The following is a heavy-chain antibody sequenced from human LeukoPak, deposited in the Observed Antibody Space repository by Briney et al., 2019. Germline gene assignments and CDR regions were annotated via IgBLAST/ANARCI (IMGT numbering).Heavy chain of an antibody. V-gene: IGHV3-23*01. CDR2: ISGSGGST. CDR3: AKDYCSGGSCYLDY. Sequence: PGGSLRLSCAASGFTFSSYAMSWVRQAPGKRLEWVSAISGSGGSTYYADSVKGRFTISRDNSKNTLYLQMNSLRAEDTAVYYCAKDYCSGGSCYLDYWGQGTLVTVSS. J-gene: IGHJ4*02. CDR1: GFTFSSYA. D-gene: IGHD2-15*01.